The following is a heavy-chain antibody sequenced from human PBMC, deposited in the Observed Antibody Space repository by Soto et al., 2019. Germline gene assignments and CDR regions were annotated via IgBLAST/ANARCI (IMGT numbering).Heavy chain of an antibody. J-gene: IGHJ4*02. CDR1: GGTFSSYA. CDR2: IIPIFGTA. D-gene: IGHD6-13*01. CDR3: ARTRRGSSWYPMEYYFDY. V-gene: IGHV1-69*01. Sequence: QVQLVQSGAEVKKPGSSVKVSCKASGGTFSSYAISWVRQAPGQGLEWMGGIIPIFGTANYAQKFQGRVTITADESTSTAYMELSSLRSEDTAVYYCARTRRGSSWYPMEYYFDYWGQGTLVTVSS.